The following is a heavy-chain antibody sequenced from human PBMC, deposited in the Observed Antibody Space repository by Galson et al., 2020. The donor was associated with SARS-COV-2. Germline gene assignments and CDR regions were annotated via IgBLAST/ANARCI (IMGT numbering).Heavy chain of an antibody. J-gene: IGHJ6*03. CDR2: MSKSGRI. D-gene: IGHD6-13*01. CDR3: ARVAAAGPDHYYYYYMDV. Sequence: SETLSLTCKVSGGSISSGSHYWGWIRQPPGKGLEWIRSMSKSGRIYYNPSLESRLTISIDTSKNQFSLNLSSVTAADTAVYYCARVAAAGPDHYYYYYMDVWGKGTKVTVSS. V-gene: IGHV4-39*07. CDR1: GGSISSGSHY.